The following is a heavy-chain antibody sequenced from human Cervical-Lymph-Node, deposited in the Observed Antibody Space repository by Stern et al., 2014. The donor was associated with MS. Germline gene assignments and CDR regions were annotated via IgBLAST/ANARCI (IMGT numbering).Heavy chain of an antibody. CDR2: IYFSGST. CDR3: ARHLLIWFGELKYFDY. D-gene: IGHD3-10*01. J-gene: IGHJ4*02. Sequence: QLQLQESGPGLVKPSETLSLTCNVSGVSISSSSYYWGWIRQSPGKGLEWIGSIYFSGSTYYNPSLKSRVTISLDTSQNQFSLKLSSVTAADTAVYYCARHLLIWFGELKYFDYWGQGTQVTVSS. CDR1: GVSISSSSYY. V-gene: IGHV4-39*01.